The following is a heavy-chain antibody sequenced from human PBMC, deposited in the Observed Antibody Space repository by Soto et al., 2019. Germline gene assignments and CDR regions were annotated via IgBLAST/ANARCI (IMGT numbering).Heavy chain of an antibody. D-gene: IGHD3-16*01. V-gene: IGHV1-46*01. J-gene: IGHJ4*02. CDR1: GYTFTNYY. CDR3: ARGGPDLATIGRFDY. CDR2: IHYSGATP. Sequence: QVQLVQSGAEVKRPGASVKVSCKASGYTFTNYYMHWVRQAPGQGLEWMGVIHYSGATPAYAQKFQGRVTMARDTSTSTVYVELSSLTSEDTAVYYCARGGPDLATIGRFDYWGQGTLVTVSS.